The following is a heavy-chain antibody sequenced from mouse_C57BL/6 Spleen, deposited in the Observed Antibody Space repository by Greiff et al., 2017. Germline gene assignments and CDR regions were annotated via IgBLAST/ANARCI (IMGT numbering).Heavy chain of an antibody. CDR2: IDPETGGT. Sequence: QVQLQQSGAELVRPGASVTLSCKASGYTFTDYEMHWVKQTPVHGLEWIGAIDPETGGTAYNQKFKGKAILTADKSSSTAYMELRSLTSEDSAVYYCTRGENYGSSRDWYFDVWGTGTTVTGSS. J-gene: IGHJ1*03. CDR1: GYTFTDYE. CDR3: TRGENYGSSRDWYFDV. D-gene: IGHD1-1*01. V-gene: IGHV1-15*01.